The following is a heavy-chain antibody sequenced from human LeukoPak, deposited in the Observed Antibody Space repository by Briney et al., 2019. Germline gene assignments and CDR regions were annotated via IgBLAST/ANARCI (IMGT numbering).Heavy chain of an antibody. CDR2: IYPGDSDT. V-gene: IGHV5-51*01. D-gene: IGHD6-19*01. J-gene: IGHJ3*02. Sequence: GESLKISCKGSGYSFTSYWIGWVRQMPGKGLEWMGIIYPGDSDTRYSPSFRGQVTISADKSISTAYLQWSSLKASDTAMYYCARHRKYSSGWYGSDAFEIWGQGTMVTVSS. CDR3: ARHRKYSSGWYGSDAFEI. CDR1: GYSFTSYW.